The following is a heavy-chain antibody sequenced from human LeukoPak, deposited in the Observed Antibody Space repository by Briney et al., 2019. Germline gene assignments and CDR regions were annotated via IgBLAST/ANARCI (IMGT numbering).Heavy chain of an antibody. D-gene: IGHD6-6*01. CDR2: ISGSGGST. J-gene: IGHJ4*02. V-gene: IGHV3-23*01. Sequence: GGSLRLSCAASGFTCSSYAMSWVRQAPGKGLEWVSAISGSGGSTYYADSVKGRFTISRDNSKNTLYLQMNSLRAEDTAVYYCAKAVAARVVLDYWGQGTLVTVSS. CDR1: GFTCSSYA. CDR3: AKAVAARVVLDY.